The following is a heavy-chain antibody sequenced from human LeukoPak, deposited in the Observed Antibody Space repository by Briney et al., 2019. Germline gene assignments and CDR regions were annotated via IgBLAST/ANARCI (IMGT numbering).Heavy chain of an antibody. Sequence: ASETLSLTCTVSGDSMSSYYWSWIRQPPGKGLEWIAYISYSGSTKYNPSLQNRVTISIDTSKDQFSLKLSTVTAADTAVYFRARVTREAARYWYFDLWGRGTLVTVSS. CDR1: GDSMSSYY. V-gene: IGHV4-59*01. CDR2: ISYSGST. J-gene: IGHJ2*01. D-gene: IGHD6-6*01. CDR3: ARVTREAARYWYFDL.